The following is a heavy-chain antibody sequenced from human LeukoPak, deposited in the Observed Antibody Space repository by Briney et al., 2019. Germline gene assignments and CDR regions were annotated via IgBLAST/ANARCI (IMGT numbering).Heavy chain of an antibody. D-gene: IGHD3-22*01. Sequence: GASVKVSCKASGYTFTSYGISWVRQAPGQGLEWMGWISAYNGNTNYAQKLQGRVTMTTDTSTSTAYMELRSLRSDDTAVYYCAREHYTYYYDSSGYSVTPYNWFDPWGQGTLVTVSS. CDR2: ISAYNGNT. J-gene: IGHJ5*02. V-gene: IGHV1-18*01. CDR3: AREHYTYYYDSSGYSVTPYNWFDP. CDR1: GYTFTSYG.